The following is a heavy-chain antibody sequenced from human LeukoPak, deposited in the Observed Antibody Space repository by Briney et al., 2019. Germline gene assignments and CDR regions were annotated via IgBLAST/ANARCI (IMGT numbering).Heavy chain of an antibody. V-gene: IGHV1-69*04. J-gene: IGHJ5*02. D-gene: IGHD3-10*01. CDR3: ARDRSYGSGSYYLNWFDP. Sequence: SVKVSCKASGGTFSSYAISWVRQAPGQGLEWMGRIIPILGIANYAQKFQGRVTITANKSTSTAYMELSSLRSEDTAVYYCARDRSYGSGSYYLNWFDPWGQGTLVSVSS. CDR1: GGTFSSYA. CDR2: IIPILGIA.